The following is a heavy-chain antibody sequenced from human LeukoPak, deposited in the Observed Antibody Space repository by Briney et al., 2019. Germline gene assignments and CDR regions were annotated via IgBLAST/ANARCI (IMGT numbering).Heavy chain of an antibody. CDR3: ARGLPDDDFWSGYYPA. D-gene: IGHD3-3*01. CDR2: IDTTSNSK. CDR1: GFPFSRHN. J-gene: IGHJ5*02. V-gene: IGHV3-48*01. Sequence: GGSLRLSCGASGFPFSRHNMNWVRQAPGKGLEWISYIDTTSNSKYYADSVKGRFIISRDNGNNSLFLQMNSLRVEDTAVYYCARGLPDDDFWSGYYPAWGQGTLVTVSS.